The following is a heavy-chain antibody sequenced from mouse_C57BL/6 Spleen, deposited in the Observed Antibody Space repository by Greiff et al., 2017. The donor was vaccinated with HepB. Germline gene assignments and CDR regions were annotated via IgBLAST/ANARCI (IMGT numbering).Heavy chain of an antibody. CDR1: GYTFTSYW. Sequence: VQLQQSGAELVMPGASVKLSCKASGYTFTSYWMHWVKQRPGQGLEWIGEIDPSDSYTNYNQKFKGKSTLTVDKSSSTAYMQLSSLTSEDSAVYYCARRGYYYGSSPYYFDYWGQGTTLTVSS. V-gene: IGHV1-69*01. CDR2: IDPSDSYT. J-gene: IGHJ2*01. D-gene: IGHD1-1*01. CDR3: ARRGYYYGSSPYYFDY.